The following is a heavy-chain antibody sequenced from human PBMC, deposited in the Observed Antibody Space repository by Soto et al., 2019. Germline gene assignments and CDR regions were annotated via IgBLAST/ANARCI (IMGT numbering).Heavy chain of an antibody. D-gene: IGHD3-22*01. V-gene: IGHV4-38-2*01. CDR3: ARVGPWVPYYYDSSPYTFENWFDP. CDR1: GYSISSGYY. CDR2: IYHGGST. Sequence: SETLSLTCAVSGYSISSGYYWGWLRQPPVKGLECIGSIYHGGSTYYNPSLNSRVTLSIDMTNNHVSLILNSVTAADTAVYYCARVGPWVPYYYDSSPYTFENWFDPWGQGTLVTVSS. J-gene: IGHJ5*02.